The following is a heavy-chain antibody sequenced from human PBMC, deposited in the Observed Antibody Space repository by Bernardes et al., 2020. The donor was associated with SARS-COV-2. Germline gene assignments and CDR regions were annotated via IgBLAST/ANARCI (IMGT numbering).Heavy chain of an antibody. CDR1: GYTVTGYY. CDR3: ARGSSGSWFDP. CDR2: NNPNSGDT. Sequence: ASVKVSCKASGYTVTGYYMHWLRQAPGQGLEWVGGNNPNSGDTEYAQSFQGRVTMTRDTSISTFYMELTNLRSDDTAVYYCARGSSGSWFDPWGQGALVTVSS. D-gene: IGHD6-19*01. V-gene: IGHV1-2*02. J-gene: IGHJ5*02.